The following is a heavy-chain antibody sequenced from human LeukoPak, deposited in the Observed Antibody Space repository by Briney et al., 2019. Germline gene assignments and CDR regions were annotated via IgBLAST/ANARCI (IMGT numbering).Heavy chain of an antibody. CDR1: GGSISSYY. Sequence: SETLSLTCTVSGGSISSYYWSWIRQPPGKGLEWIGYVYYSGSTNYNPSLKSRVTISVDTSKNQFSLKLSSVTAADTAVYYCARAPVIYCSSTSCPTYYYYGMDVWGQGTTVTVSS. CDR2: VYYSGST. CDR3: ARAPVIYCSSTSCPTYYYYGMDV. J-gene: IGHJ6*02. D-gene: IGHD2-2*01. V-gene: IGHV4-59*12.